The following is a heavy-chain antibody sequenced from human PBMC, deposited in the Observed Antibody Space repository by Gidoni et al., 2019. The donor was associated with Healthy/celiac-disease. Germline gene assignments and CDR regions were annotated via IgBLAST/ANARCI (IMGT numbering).Heavy chain of an antibody. V-gene: IGHV3-9*01. CDR2: ISWNSGSI. D-gene: IGHD3-10*01. J-gene: IGHJ4*02. CDR1: GFTFDDYA. CDR3: AKDKHGSGSPPPY. Sequence: EVQLLESGGGLVQPGRSLRLSCAASGFTFDDYAMHWVRQAPGKGLEWVSGISWNSGSIGYADSVKGRFTISRDNAKNSLYLQMNSLRAEDTALYYCAKDKHGSGSPPPYWGQGTLVTVSS.